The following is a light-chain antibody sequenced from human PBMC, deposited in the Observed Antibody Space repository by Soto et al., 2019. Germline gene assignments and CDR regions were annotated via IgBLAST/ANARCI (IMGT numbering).Light chain of an antibody. J-gene: IGKJ2*01. CDR3: QQYNNWTPYT. Sequence: EMVMNQAPTILSVSLGERATLSCRASQSVSSNLAWYQQKPGQAPRLLIYGASTRATGIPARFSGSGSGTEFTLTISSLQSEDFALYFCQQYNNWTPYTFGQGTKVDIK. CDR1: QSVSSN. CDR2: GAS. V-gene: IGKV3D-15*01.